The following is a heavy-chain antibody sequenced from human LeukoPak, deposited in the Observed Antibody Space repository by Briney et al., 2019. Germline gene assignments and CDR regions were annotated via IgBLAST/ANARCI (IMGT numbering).Heavy chain of an antibody. J-gene: IGHJ4*02. D-gene: IGHD3-10*01. V-gene: IGHV4-59*01. CDR3: ARGTTGSGSYYNEYYFDY. Sequence: PSETLSLTCTVSGGSISSYYWSWIRQPPGKGLEWIGYIYYSGSTNYNPSLKSRVTISVDTSKNQFSLKLSSVTAADTAVYYCARGTTGSGSYYNEYYFDYWGQGTLVTVSS. CDR2: IYYSGST. CDR1: GGSISSYY.